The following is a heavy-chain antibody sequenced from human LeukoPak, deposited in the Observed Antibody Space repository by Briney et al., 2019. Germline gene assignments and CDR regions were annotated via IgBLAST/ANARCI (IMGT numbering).Heavy chain of an antibody. J-gene: IGHJ6*01. D-gene: IGHD6-13*01. CDR3: ARDLLGIAAAGLILYYYGMDV. V-gene: IGHV4-38-2*02. CDR2: IYHSGST. CDR1: GGSISSYY. Sequence: SETLSLTCTVSGGSISSYYWSWIRQPPGKGLEWIGSIYHSGSTYYNPSLKSRVTIPVGTSKNQFSLKLSSVTAADTAVYYCARDLLGIAAAGLILYYYGMDVWGQGTTVTVSS.